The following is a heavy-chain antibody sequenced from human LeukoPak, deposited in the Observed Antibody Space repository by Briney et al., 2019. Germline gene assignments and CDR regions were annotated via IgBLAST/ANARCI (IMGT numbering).Heavy chain of an antibody. CDR3: AKDACSGGSCYLDY. Sequence: PGGSLRLSCAASGFTFSSYGMHWVRQAPGKGLEWVALIRYDGSNKYYADSVKGRFTISRDNSKNTLYLQMNSLRAEDTAVYYCAKDACSGGSCYLDYWGQGTLVTVSS. V-gene: IGHV3-30*02. J-gene: IGHJ4*02. CDR1: GFTFSSYG. D-gene: IGHD2-15*01. CDR2: IRYDGSNK.